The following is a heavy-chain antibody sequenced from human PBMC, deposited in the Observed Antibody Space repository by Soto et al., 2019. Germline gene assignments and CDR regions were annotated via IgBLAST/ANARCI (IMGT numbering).Heavy chain of an antibody. Sequence: ASVKVSCKASGYTFTSYGTSWVRQALGQRREMMGWISTSNCNTNYQEKLQSRDNTTTNTATSTAYMVLRSLRSDDTAVYYCARVPDNQSYYYYMDVWGKGTTVTVSS. CDR3: ARVPDNQSYYYYMDV. V-gene: IGHV1-18*01. CDR2: ISTSNCNT. J-gene: IGHJ6*03. CDR1: GYTFTSYG.